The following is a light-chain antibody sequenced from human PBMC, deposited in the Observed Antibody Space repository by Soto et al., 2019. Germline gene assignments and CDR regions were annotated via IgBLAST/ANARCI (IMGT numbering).Light chain of an antibody. CDR3: CSYAGSSTYV. J-gene: IGLJ1*01. Sequence: QSALTQPASVSGSPGQSITISCTGTSSDVGSYNLVSWYQQHPGKAPKVMIYEVSKRPSGVPNRFSGSKSGNTASLTISGLQAEDKADYYCCSYAGSSTYVFGTGTKLTVL. CDR1: SSDVGSYNL. V-gene: IGLV2-23*02. CDR2: EVS.